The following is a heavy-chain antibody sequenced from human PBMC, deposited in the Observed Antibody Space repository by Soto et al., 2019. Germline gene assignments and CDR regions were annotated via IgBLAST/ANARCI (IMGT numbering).Heavy chain of an antibody. J-gene: IGHJ4*02. Sequence: TSETLSLTCTVSGGSISGYYWSWIRQPPGKRLEWIGYINYSGSTNYNPSLKSRVTISVDTSKKQFSLKLGSVTAADTAVYYCARHHNYYDSSGYYRYYFDNWGQGTLVTVSS. CDR2: INYSGST. CDR1: GGSISGYY. V-gene: IGHV4-59*08. D-gene: IGHD3-22*01. CDR3: ARHHNYYDSSGYYRYYFDN.